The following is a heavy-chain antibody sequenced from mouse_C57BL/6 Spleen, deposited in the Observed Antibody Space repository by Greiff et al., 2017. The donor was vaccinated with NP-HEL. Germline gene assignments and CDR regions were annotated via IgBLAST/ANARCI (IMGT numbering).Heavy chain of an antibody. CDR2: IYPGNSDT. CDR3: TKSKLRREYYFDY. CDR1: GYTFTSYW. J-gene: IGHJ2*01. V-gene: IGHV1-5*01. Sequence: VQLQQSGTVLARPGASVKMSCKTSGYTFTSYWMHWVKQRPGQGLEWIGAIYPGNSDTSYNQKSKGKAKLTAVTSASTAYMELSSLTNEDSAVYYFTKSKLRREYYFDYWGQGTTLTVSS. D-gene: IGHD4-1*01.